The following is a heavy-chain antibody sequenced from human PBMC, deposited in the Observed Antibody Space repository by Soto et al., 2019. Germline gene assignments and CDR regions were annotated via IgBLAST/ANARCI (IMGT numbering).Heavy chain of an antibody. CDR1: GFTFSSYG. CDR2: RWYDGSNK. CDR3: ARDLGYSYGTGYY. D-gene: IGHD5-18*01. Sequence: GGPLRLSCAASGFTFSSYGMHWVRLAPGKGLEWVAVRWYDGSNKYYADSVKGRFPISRDNSNNKLYLKMNSLRAEDTAVYYCARDLGYSYGTGYYWGQGTLVTVSS. V-gene: IGHV3-33*01. J-gene: IGHJ4*02.